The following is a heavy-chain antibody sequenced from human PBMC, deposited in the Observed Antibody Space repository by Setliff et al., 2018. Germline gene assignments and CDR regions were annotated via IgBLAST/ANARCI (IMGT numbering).Heavy chain of an antibody. V-gene: IGHV4-31*03. D-gene: IGHD5-12*01. CDR3: ARARYSGYVDY. CDR2: IYYSGST. Sequence: PSETLSLTCTVSGGSISSGGYYWSWIRQHPGKGLEWIGYIYYSGSTYYNPSLKSRVTISVDPSKNQFSLKLSSVTAADTAVYYCARARYSGYVDYWGQGTLVTVSS. J-gene: IGHJ4*02. CDR1: GGSISSGGYY.